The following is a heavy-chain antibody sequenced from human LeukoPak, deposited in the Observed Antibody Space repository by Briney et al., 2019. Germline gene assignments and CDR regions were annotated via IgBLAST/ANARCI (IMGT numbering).Heavy chain of an antibody. J-gene: IGHJ4*02. CDR1: GGSISSGGYY. CDR3: ARVALYDSSGHNYFDY. Sequence: SETLSLTCTVSGGSISSGGYYWSWIRQHPGKGLEWIGYIYYSGGTYYNPSLKSRVTISVDTSKNQFSLKLSSVTAADTAVYYCARVALYDSSGHNYFDYWGQGTLVTVSS. D-gene: IGHD3-22*01. CDR2: IYYSGGT. V-gene: IGHV4-31*03.